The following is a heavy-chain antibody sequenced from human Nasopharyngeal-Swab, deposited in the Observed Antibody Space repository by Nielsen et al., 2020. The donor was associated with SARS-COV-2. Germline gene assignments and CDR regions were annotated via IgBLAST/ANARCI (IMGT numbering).Heavy chain of an antibody. J-gene: IGHJ3*02. D-gene: IGHD5-24*01. V-gene: IGHV1-2*02. CDR3: ARGSAWAGLERRDAFDI. CDR2: INPSSGGT. Sequence: VKVSCKASGYTFTGYYMHWVRQAPGQGIEWRGWINPSSGGTNYAQKFQGRVTMTRDTSSSTAYMELSRLRSDDTAVYYCARGSAWAGLERRDAFDIWGQGTMVTVSS. CDR1: GYTFTGYY.